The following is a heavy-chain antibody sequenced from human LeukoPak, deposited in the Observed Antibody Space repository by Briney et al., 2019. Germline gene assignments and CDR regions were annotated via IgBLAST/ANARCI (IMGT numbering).Heavy chain of an antibody. CDR2: ISSYNGNT. CDR3: ARRVAVARRDAFDI. J-gene: IGHJ3*02. D-gene: IGHD6-19*01. V-gene: IGHV1-18*01. CDR1: GYTFTSYG. Sequence: ASVKVSCKSSGYTFTSYGISWVRQAPGQGLEWMGWISSYNGNTNYAQKLQGRVTMSTDTSTGIAYMELRSLRSDDTAVYYCARRVAVARRDAFDIWGQGRMVTVSS.